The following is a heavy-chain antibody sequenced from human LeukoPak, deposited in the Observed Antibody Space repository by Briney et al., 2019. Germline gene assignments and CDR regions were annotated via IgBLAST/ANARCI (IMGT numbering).Heavy chain of an antibody. D-gene: IGHD2-2*01. CDR2: IYSGGST. Sequence: SETLSLTCTVSGGSISSSYWSWIRQPAGKGLGWIGRIYSGGSTNYNPSLKSRVTMSVDTSKNQFSLKLSSVTAADTAVYYCARSPGYCSSTSCLYSYGMDVWGQGTTVTVSS. CDR1: GGSISSSY. CDR3: ARSPGYCSSTSCLYSYGMDV. J-gene: IGHJ6*02. V-gene: IGHV4-4*07.